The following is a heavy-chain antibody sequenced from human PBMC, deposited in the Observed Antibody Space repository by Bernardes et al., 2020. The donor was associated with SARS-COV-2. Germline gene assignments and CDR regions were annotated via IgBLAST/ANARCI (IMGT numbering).Heavy chain of an antibody. CDR3: AKVKGGIEIFDY. J-gene: IGHJ4*02. CDR1: GFTFSSRG. V-gene: IGHV3-30*18. Sequence: GGSLRLSCAASGFTFSSRGMHWVRQVPGKGLEWVAVISYDGSNRYYANSVKGRFTISRDNSKNTLYLQMNSLRAEDTAVYSCAKVKGGIEIFDYWGQGTLVTVSS. CDR2: ISYDGSNR. D-gene: IGHD3-16*01.